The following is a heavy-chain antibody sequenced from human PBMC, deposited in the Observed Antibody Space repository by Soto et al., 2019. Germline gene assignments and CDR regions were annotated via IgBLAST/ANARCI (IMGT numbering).Heavy chain of an antibody. J-gene: IGHJ5*02. Sequence: SVKVSCKGSGGTFSSYSISWVRQAPGQGLEWMGGIIPIFGTANYAQKFQGRVTITADESTSTAYMELCSLRSEDTAVYYCARDPYSSGWRAKNWFDPWGQGTLVTVSS. CDR1: GGTFSSYS. CDR3: ARDPYSSGWRAKNWFDP. D-gene: IGHD6-19*01. V-gene: IGHV1-69*13. CDR2: IIPIFGTA.